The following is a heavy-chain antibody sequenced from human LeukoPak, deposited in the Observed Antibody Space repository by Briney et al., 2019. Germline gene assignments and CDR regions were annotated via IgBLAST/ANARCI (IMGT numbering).Heavy chain of an antibody. D-gene: IGHD3-10*01. J-gene: IGHJ4*02. V-gene: IGHV3-30*18. CDR3: AKDPGMVYFDY. CDR1: GFTFSSYG. Sequence: GRSLRLSCAASGFTFSSYGMHWVRQAPGKGLEWVAVISYDGSNKYYADSAKGRFTISRDNSKNTLYLQMNSLRAEDTAVYYCAKDPGMVYFDYWGQGTLVTVSS. CDR2: ISYDGSNK.